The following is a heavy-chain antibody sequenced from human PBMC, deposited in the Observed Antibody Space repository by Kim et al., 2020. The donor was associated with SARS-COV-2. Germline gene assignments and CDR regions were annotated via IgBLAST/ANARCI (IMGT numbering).Heavy chain of an antibody. CDR2: IYSGGST. J-gene: IGHJ4*01. CDR1: GFTVSSNY. D-gene: IGHD3-3*01. CDR3: ARDLISISFDPSSVEY. V-gene: IGHV3-66*01. Sequence: GGSLRLSCAASGFTVSSNYMSWVRQAPGKGLEWVSVIYSGGSTYYADSVKGRFTISRDNSKNTLYLQMNSLRAEDTAVYYCARDLISISFDPSSVEYLGHGTLVTVSS.